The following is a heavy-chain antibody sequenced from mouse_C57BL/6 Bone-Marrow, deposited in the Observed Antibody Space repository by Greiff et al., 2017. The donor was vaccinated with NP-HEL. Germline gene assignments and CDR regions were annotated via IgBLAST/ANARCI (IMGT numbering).Heavy chain of an antibody. CDR1: GSTFTDYY. Sequence: QVQLQRSGPELVKPGASVTISCKASGSTFTDYYINWVKQRPGPVLEWIGWIFPGSGSTYYNEKFKGKATLTVDKSSSTAYMLLSSLTSEDSAVYFCARSGVRTNAMDYWGQGTSVTVSS. V-gene: IGHV1-75*01. J-gene: IGHJ4*01. CDR3: ARSGVRTNAMDY. CDR2: IFPGSGST. D-gene: IGHD2-14*01.